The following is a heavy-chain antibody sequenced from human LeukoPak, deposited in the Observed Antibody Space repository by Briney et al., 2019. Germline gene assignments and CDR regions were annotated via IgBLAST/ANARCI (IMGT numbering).Heavy chain of an antibody. J-gene: IGHJ3*02. CDR3: ARDALYYYDGLSAFDI. CDR1: GFTFSIYR. V-gene: IGHV3-30*03. CDR2: ISYDGSNK. D-gene: IGHD3-22*01. Sequence: PGGSLRLSCAASGFTFSIYRMHWVRQAPGKGLECVAVISYDGSNKYYADSVKGRFTISSDNSKNTLYLQMNSLRAEDTAVYYCARDALYYYDGLSAFDIWGQGTMVTVSS.